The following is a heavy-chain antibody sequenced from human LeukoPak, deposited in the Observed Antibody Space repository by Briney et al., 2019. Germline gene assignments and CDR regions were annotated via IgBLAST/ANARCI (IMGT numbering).Heavy chain of an antibody. CDR3: ARDGNNSGLNDY. CDR2: LYHSGIT. Sequence: SETLSLTCTVSGDSIRNFYWSCIRQSPGKGLEWIGCLYHSGITKYNPSLKSRVSISMDTSKNQFSLKMHSVTSADTAIYYCARDGNNSGLNDYWGQGILVTVSS. D-gene: IGHD5-12*01. V-gene: IGHV4-59*01. J-gene: IGHJ4*02. CDR1: GDSIRNFY.